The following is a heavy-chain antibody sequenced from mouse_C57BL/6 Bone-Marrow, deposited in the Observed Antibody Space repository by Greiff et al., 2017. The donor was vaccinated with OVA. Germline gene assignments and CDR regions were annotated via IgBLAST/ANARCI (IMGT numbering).Heavy chain of an antibody. D-gene: IGHD1-1*01. CDR3: ARRTTDWYFDV. J-gene: IGHJ1*03. Sequence: QVQLKQSGAELVMPGASVKLSCKASGYTFTSYWMHWVKQRPGQGLEWIGEIDPSDSYTNYNQKFKGKSTLTVDKSSSTAYMQLSSLTSEDSAVYYCARRTTDWYFDVWGTGTTVTVSS. CDR1: GYTFTSYW. V-gene: IGHV1-69*01. CDR2: IDPSDSYT.